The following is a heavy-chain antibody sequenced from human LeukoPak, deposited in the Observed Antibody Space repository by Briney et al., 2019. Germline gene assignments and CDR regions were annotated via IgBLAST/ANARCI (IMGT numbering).Heavy chain of an antibody. CDR2: IYYSGST. CDR1: GGSISSYY. J-gene: IGHJ4*02. V-gene: IGHV4-59*01. D-gene: IGHD3-3*01. Sequence: EPSETLSLTCTVSGGSISSYYWSWIRQPPGKGLEWIGYIYYSGSTNYNPSLKSRVTISVDTSKNQFSLKLSSVTAADTAVYYCAGGSPYYDFWSGYYPPYYFDYWGQGTLVTVSS. CDR3: AGGSPYYDFWSGYYPPYYFDY.